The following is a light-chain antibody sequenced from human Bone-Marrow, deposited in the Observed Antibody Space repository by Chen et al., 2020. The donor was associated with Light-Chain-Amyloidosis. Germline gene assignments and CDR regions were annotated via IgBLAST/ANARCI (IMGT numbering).Light chain of an antibody. CDR1: SSDVGGDNH. V-gene: IGLV2-14*01. J-gene: IGLJ1*01. CDR3: SSYTITNTLV. CDR2: EVT. Sequence: QSALTQPASVSGSPGQSITISCTGTSSDVGGDNHVSWYQQHPDKAPKLMIYEVTTPPSWVPDRFSGSKSDNTASLTISGLQTEDEAYYFCSSYTITNTLVFGSGTRVTVL.